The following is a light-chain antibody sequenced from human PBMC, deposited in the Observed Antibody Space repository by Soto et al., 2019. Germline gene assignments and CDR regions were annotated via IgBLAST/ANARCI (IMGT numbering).Light chain of an antibody. Sequence: EIVMRQSPATLSVSPGEAATLACRTSPSIDSNLAWYQQKPGQAPRLLIFGASTRDTGIPARFSGSGSGTDFTLTISSLQSEDFAVYICQQYDKWPLTFGGGTKVDNK. J-gene: IGKJ4*01. V-gene: IGKV3D-15*01. CDR2: GAS. CDR3: QQYDKWPLT. CDR1: PSIDSN.